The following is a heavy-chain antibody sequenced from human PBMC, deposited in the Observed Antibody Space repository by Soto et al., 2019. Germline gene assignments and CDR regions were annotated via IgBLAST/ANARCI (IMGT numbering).Heavy chain of an antibody. V-gene: IGHV3-13*01. CDR1: GFTFSAYD. CDR2: IGTQHDT. CDR3: ARPASYWPGGGGWFDP. J-gene: IGHJ5*02. Sequence: EVQLVESGGGLVQPGGSLRLSCAASGFTFSAYDMHWVRQATGKGLEWVAAIGTQHDTYYPDSVKGRFTISRENAKNSLDLQKSSLAAGDPAGYYWARPASYWPGGGGWFDPWGQGTLVTVSS. D-gene: IGHD2-8*02.